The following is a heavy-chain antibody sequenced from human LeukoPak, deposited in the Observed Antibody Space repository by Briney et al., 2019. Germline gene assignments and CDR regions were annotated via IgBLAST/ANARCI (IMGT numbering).Heavy chain of an antibody. D-gene: IGHD5-18*01. CDR2: ISAYSGGT. CDR1: GYTFTSYG. Sequence: ASVKVSCKASGYTFTSYGISWVRQAPGQGLEWMGWISAYSGGTNYAQKLQGRVTMTTDTSTSTAYMELRSLRSDDTAVYYCARERRPYSYGYYGFDYWGQGTLVTVSS. J-gene: IGHJ4*02. V-gene: IGHV1-18*01. CDR3: ARERRPYSYGYYGFDY.